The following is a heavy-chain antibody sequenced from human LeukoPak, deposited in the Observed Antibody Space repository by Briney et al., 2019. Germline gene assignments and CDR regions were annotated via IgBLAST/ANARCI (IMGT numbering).Heavy chain of an antibody. CDR3: GRGKVWSRTYFDF. CDR2: INHFGNEE. V-gene: IGHV3-7*01. J-gene: IGHJ4*02. Sequence: GGSLRLSCAASGFTFTIDWMTWVRQAPGKGLEWVANINHFGNEEYYVDSVKGRFTNSRDNAKNSLYLQMNSLRAEDTAVYYCGRGKVWSRTYFDFWGQGTLVTVSS. CDR1: GFTFTIDW. D-gene: IGHD3-10*01.